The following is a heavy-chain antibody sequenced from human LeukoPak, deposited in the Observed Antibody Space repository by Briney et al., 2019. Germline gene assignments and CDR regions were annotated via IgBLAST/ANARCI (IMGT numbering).Heavy chain of an antibody. Sequence: PGGSLRLSCAASGFSLRSHGMNWVRQAPGEGREWVSGISPRGDITYYKDSVRGRFTISRDNFKNPVSLQLNSLRAEDTAMYYCAKDDDWGRFNHWGQGTLVTVSS. D-gene: IGHD3-16*01. CDR3: AKDDDWGRFNH. CDR1: GFSLRSHG. CDR2: ISPRGDIT. J-gene: IGHJ1*01. V-gene: IGHV3-23*01.